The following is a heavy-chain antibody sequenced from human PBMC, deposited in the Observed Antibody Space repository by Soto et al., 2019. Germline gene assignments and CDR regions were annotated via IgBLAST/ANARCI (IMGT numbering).Heavy chain of an antibody. CDR1: GFTFTSSA. J-gene: IGHJ6*02. V-gene: IGHV1-58*02. CDR3: AASTTVTTDYYYYYGMDV. CDR2: IVVGSGNT. Sequence: GASVKVSCKASGFTFTSSAMQWVRQARGQRLEWIGWIVVGSGNTNYAQKFQERVTITRDMSTSTAYMELSSLRSEDTAVYYCAASTTVTTDYYYYYGMDVWGQGTTVTVSS. D-gene: IGHD4-17*01.